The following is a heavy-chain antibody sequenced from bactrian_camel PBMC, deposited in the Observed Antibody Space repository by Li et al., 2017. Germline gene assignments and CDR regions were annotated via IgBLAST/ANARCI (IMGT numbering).Heavy chain of an antibody. CDR2: IYGDGTNT. CDR1: GFTFSTEY. V-gene: IGHV3-2*01. Sequence: QVQLVESGGGLVQPGGSLRLSCAASGFTFSTEYFVWVRQAPGKGLEWLSSIYGDGTNTNYADSVKGRFTISRDNAKNTVYLQMNSLKSEDTAVYYCVRAASSQMGWADFGYWGQGTQVTVS. J-gene: IGHJ6*01. CDR3: VRAASSQMGWADFGY. D-gene: IGHD5*01.